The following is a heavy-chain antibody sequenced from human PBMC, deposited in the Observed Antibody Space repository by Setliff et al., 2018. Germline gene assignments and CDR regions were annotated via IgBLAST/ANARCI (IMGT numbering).Heavy chain of an antibody. D-gene: IGHD3-22*01. Sequence: SETLSLTCTVSGGSISSHYWSWIRRPPGKGLEWIGSIYYSGSTNYNPSLKSRVTISVGTSKNQFSLKLSSVTAADTAVYYCARDFWYYDSSGYYEFPYFDYWGQGTLVTVSS. CDR2: IYYSGST. CDR1: GGSISSHY. J-gene: IGHJ4*02. CDR3: ARDFWYYDSSGYYEFPYFDY. V-gene: IGHV4-59*11.